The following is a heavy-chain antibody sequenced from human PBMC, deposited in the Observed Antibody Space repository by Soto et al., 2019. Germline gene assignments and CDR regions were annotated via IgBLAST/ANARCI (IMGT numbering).Heavy chain of an antibody. CDR3: ARDRSSSWYNGTFYFDP. Sequence: SVKVSCKASGGTFTTYDISWVRQAPGQGLEWMGGIIPLFDATKYAQKFQGRVTITADKSTGTAYMELSSLRSEDTAMYYCARDRSSSWYNGTFYFDPWGQGTLVTVSS. CDR1: GGTFTTYD. CDR2: IIPLFDAT. J-gene: IGHJ4*02. V-gene: IGHV1-69*06. D-gene: IGHD6-19*01.